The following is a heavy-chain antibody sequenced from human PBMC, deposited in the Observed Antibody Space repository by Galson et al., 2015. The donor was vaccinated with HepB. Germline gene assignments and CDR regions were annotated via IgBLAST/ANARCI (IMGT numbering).Heavy chain of an antibody. CDR2: IKQDGSEK. Sequence: SLRLSCAASGFTFSSYWMSWVRQAPGKGLEWVANIKQDGSEKYYVDSVKGRFTISRDNAKNSLYLQMNSLRAEDTAVYYCARWSSSSSIPPYYGMDVWGQGTTVTVSS. D-gene: IGHD6-6*01. J-gene: IGHJ6*02. CDR3: ARWSSSSSIPPYYGMDV. V-gene: IGHV3-7*03. CDR1: GFTFSSYW.